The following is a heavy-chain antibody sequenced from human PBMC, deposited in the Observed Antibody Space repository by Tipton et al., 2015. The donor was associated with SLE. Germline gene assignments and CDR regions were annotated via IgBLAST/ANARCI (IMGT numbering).Heavy chain of an antibody. V-gene: IGHV4-39*07. D-gene: IGHD3-22*01. Sequence: TLSLTCTVSGGSISSSSYYWGWIRQPPGKGLEWIGSIYYSGSTYYNPSLKSRVTISVDTSKNQFSLKLSSVTAADTAVYFCAGEYYYDSSGYYSTYYYYYMDVWGKGTTVTVSS. CDR2: IYYSGST. CDR3: AGEYYYDSSGYYSTYYYYYMDV. J-gene: IGHJ6*03. CDR1: GGSISSSSYY.